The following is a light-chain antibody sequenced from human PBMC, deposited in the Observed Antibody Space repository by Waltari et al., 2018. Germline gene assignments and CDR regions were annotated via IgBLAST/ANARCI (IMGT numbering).Light chain of an antibody. CDR1: QSVTSNY. CDR2: GVS. CDR3: QQDASSRT. V-gene: IGKV3-20*01. Sequence: EIVLTQSPDTLSLSPGERATLSCRASQSVTSNYLAWYQHKPGQAPRLLIYGVSSRAPCVPDRLSGGGSGTEFTLTITRLEPEDFAVYDCQQDASSRTFGQGT. J-gene: IGKJ1*01.